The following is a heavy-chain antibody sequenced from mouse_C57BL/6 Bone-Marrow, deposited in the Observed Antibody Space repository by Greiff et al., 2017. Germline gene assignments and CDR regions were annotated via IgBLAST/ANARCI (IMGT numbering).Heavy chain of an antibody. Sequence: QVHVKQSGPELVKPGASVKISCKASGYTFTDYYINWVKQRPGQGLEWIGWIYPGSGNTKYTEKFKGKATLTVDTSSSTSYMQLSSLTSEDSAVYFSASRLARFDYWGQGTTLTVSS. CDR2: IYPGSGNT. J-gene: IGHJ2*01. V-gene: IGHV1-84*01. CDR3: ASRLARFDY. D-gene: IGHD6-1*01. CDR1: GYTFTDYY.